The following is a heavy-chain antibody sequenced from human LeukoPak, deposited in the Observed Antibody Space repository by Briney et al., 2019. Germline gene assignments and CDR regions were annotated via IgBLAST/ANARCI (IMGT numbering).Heavy chain of an antibody. V-gene: IGHV3-30*02. CDR3: AKDRGDYFDY. CDR1: GFILNTYG. J-gene: IGHJ4*02. Sequence: GGSLRLSCAASGFILNTYGMHWVRQAPGKGLEWVGFIRYDGSTQYYADSVKGRLTISRDNSKNTLYLQMKTLRVEDTAVYYCAKDRGDYFDYWGQGTLVTVSS. CDR2: IRYDGSTQ. D-gene: IGHD5-24*01.